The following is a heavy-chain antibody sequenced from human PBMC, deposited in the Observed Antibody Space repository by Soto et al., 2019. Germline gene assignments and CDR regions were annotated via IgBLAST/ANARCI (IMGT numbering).Heavy chain of an antibody. J-gene: IGHJ4*02. CDR3: AKEALRLMTKVTTIEY. CDR2: IRGNGAST. D-gene: IGHD4-17*01. Sequence: EVQLLESGGDLVHPGGSLRLSCVASGFTFSSYAMSWVRQAPGKGLEWVSGIRGNGASTNYADSVKDRFTISRDNSKNTLYLQMNSLRAEDTAVYYCAKEALRLMTKVTTIEYWGQGTLVTVSS. V-gene: IGHV3-23*01. CDR1: GFTFSSYA.